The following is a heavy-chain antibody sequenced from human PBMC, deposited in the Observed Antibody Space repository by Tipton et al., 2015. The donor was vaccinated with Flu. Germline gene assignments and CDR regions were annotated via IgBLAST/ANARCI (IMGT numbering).Heavy chain of an antibody. J-gene: IGHJ4*02. V-gene: IGHV3-7*01. CDR3: GRAIGGSSSH. D-gene: IGHD2-2*01. Sequence: SLRLSCAASRFTFSTYSMHWVRQAPGKGLEWVANINQDGSVNYYVDSVKGRFTISRDNAKNSLYLQMNNLRAEDTAVYYCGRAIGGSSSHWGQGTLVTVSS. CDR1: RFTFSTYS. CDR2: INQDGSVN.